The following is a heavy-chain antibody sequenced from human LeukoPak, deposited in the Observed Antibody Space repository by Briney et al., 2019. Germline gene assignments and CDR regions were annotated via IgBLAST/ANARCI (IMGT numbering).Heavy chain of an antibody. V-gene: IGHV3-48*03. CDR2: ISSSGSTI. J-gene: IGHJ4*02. Sequence: AGGSLRLSCAASGFTFSSYEMNWVRQAPGKGLEWVSYISSSGSTIYYADSVKGRFTISRDNAKNSLFLQMNSLRAEDTAVYYCARDARGFCSGGSCTEFDYWGQGTLVTVSS. CDR1: GFTFSSYE. D-gene: IGHD2-15*01. CDR3: ARDARGFCSGGSCTEFDY.